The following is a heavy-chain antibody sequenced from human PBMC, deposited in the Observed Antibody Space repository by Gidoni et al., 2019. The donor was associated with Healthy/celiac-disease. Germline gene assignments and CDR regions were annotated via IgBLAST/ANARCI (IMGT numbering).Heavy chain of an antibody. D-gene: IGHD6-19*01. Sequence: QVQLVESGGGVVQPGRSLRLSCAASGLTFRTYAMHWFRQAPGKGLEWVAVISYDGSNKYYADSVKGRFTISRDNSKNTLYLQMNSLRAEDTAVYYCARNMGPYSSGWYGPSYWGQGTLVTVSS. J-gene: IGHJ4*02. CDR1: GLTFRTYA. CDR2: ISYDGSNK. V-gene: IGHV3-30-3*01. CDR3: ARNMGPYSSGWYGPSY.